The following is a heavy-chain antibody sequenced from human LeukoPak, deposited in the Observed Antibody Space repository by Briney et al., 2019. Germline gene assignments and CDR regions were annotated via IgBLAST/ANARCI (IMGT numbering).Heavy chain of an antibody. V-gene: IGHV3-23*01. Sequence: PGGSLRLSCAASGFTFNNYGLIWVRQAPGKGLEWVSAISNDGGGRTYADFVKGRLTISRDNSKNTLYLQMDSLRADDTALYYCAKGSSGYFFDLWGQGTLVTVSS. CDR2: ISNDGGGR. J-gene: IGHJ4*02. CDR3: AKGSSGYFFDL. CDR1: GFTFNNYG. D-gene: IGHD3-22*01.